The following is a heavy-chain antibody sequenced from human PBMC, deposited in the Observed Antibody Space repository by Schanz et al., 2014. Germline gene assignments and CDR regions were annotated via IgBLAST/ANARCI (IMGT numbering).Heavy chain of an antibody. CDR2: ISWNSGSI. J-gene: IGHJ6*02. CDR3: AKDSRGSSFDMDV. Sequence: EEQLVESGGGLVQPGRSLRLSCAASGFMFEDYDMHWVRQAPGKGLEWVSGISWNSGSIGYEDSVKGRFTISRDNAKNSLYLQMNSLRAEDTALYFCAKDSRGSSFDMDVWGQGTTVTVSS. CDR1: GFMFEDYD. V-gene: IGHV3-9*01. D-gene: IGHD1-26*01.